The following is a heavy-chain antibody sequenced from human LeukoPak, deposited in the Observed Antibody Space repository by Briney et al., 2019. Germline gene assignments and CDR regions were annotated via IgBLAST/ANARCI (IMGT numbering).Heavy chain of an antibody. D-gene: IGHD2-2*01. CDR3: ARAPWSYQLLSPLDY. Sequence: PSETLSLTCTVSGGSIRSGDYYWSWIRQPPGKGLECIGYIYYTGSAYYNPSLKSRVTISVDTSKNQFSLRLSSVAAADTAVYFCARAPWSYQLLSPLDYWGQGTLVTVSS. J-gene: IGHJ4*02. V-gene: IGHV4-30-4*08. CDR2: IYYTGSA. CDR1: GGSIRSGDYY.